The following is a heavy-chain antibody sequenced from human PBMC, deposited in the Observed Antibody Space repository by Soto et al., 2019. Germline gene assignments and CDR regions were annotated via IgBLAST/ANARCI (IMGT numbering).Heavy chain of an antibody. D-gene: IGHD2-15*01. CDR2: ISGSGGST. V-gene: IGHV3-23*01. J-gene: IGHJ6*03. CDR1: GVTLSSYA. Sequence: PGGSLGLSCAASGVTLSSYAVGWVRQAPGKGLEWVSAISGSGGSTYYADSVKGRFTISRDNSSNTLYLQMNSLRAEDTAVYYCAKSPQDCSGGSRYSIHSYYMDVWAKGPTVTVSS. CDR3: AKSPQDCSGGSRYSIHSYYMDV.